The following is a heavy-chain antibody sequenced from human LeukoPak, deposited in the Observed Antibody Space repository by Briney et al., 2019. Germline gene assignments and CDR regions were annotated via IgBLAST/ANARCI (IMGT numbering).Heavy chain of an antibody. CDR2: ISSSSSTI. J-gene: IGHJ4*02. D-gene: IGHD6-6*01. V-gene: IGHV3-48*01. CDR1: GFTFSSYS. Sequence: PGGSLRLSCAASGFTFSSYSMNWVRQAPGKGLEWVSYISSSSSTIYYAGSVKGRFTISRDNAKNSLYLQMNSLRAEDTAVYYCARQGDRMAGIAARRNDYWGQGTLATVSS. CDR3: ARQGDRMAGIAARRNDY.